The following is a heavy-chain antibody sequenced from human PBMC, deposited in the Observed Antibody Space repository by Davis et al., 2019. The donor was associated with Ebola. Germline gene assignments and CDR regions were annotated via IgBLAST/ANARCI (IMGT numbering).Heavy chain of an antibody. D-gene: IGHD4-17*01. CDR3: ATLPTDYGDLYYYYGMDV. J-gene: IGHJ6*02. Sequence: SETLSLTCAVYGGSFSGYYWSWIRQHPGKGLEWIGYIYYSGSTYYNPSLKSRVTISVDTSKNQFSLKLSSVTAADTAVYYCATLPTDYGDLYYYYGMDVWGQGTTVTVSS. CDR1: GGSFSGYY. V-gene: IGHV4-31*11. CDR2: IYYSGST.